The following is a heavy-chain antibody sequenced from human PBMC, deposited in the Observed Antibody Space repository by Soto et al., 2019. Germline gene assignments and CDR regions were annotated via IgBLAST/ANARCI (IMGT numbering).Heavy chain of an antibody. V-gene: IGHV4-59*01. D-gene: IGHD3-10*01. J-gene: IGHJ4*02. CDR2: IYNSGST. CDR1: GGSISSYY. CDR3: ARAPYGSGTKPYYFAY. Sequence: QVQLQESGPGLVKPSETLSLTCTVSGGSISSYYWSWIRQPPGKGLEWIGFIYNSGSTNYNPSLKSRVTISMDTSRNQFSLILSSVTAADTAVYYCARAPYGSGTKPYYFAYWGQGTLVTVSS.